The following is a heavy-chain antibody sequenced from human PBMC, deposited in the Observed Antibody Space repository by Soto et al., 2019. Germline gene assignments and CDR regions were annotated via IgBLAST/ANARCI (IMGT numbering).Heavy chain of an antibody. CDR2: IYYSGST. CDR1: GGSISSSSYY. V-gene: IGHV4-39*01. D-gene: IGHD3-22*01. Sequence: QLQLQESGPGLVKPSETLSLTCTVSGGSISSSSYYRGWIRQPPGKGLEWIGSIYYSGSTYYNPSIKSRVTISVDTSKNQFSLKLSAVTAADTAVYYCARRLYYDSSGFDGGGMAGWGQGTTGTVSS. CDR3: ARRLYYDSSGFDGGGMAG. J-gene: IGHJ6*02.